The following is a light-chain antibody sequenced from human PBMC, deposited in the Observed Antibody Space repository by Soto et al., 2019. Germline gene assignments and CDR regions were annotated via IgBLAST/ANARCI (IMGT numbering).Light chain of an antibody. Sequence: DLQMTQSPSSLSASVGDRVTITCRASQSITSYLHWYQQKPGKAPKLLIYGASNLQSGVPSRFSGSGSGTDFTLTISSLQPEDFATYYCQQSYSTPWTFGQGTKVEIK. CDR3: QQSYSTPWT. CDR2: GAS. J-gene: IGKJ1*01. CDR1: QSITSY. V-gene: IGKV1-39*01.